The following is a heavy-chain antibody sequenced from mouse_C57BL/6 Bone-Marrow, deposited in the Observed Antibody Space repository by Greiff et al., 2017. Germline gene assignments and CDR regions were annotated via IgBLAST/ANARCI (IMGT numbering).Heavy chain of an antibody. J-gene: IGHJ3*01. CDR1: GFNIKDDY. Sequence: VQLKQSGAELVRPGASVKLSCTASGFNIKDDYMHWVKQRPEQGLEWIGWIDPENGDTEYASKFQGKATLTADTSSNTAYLQLSSLASEDTDVYYCTTGSDYGPGAYWGQGTLVTVSA. CDR2: IDPENGDT. V-gene: IGHV14-4*01. CDR3: TTGSDYGPGAY. D-gene: IGHD1-1*01.